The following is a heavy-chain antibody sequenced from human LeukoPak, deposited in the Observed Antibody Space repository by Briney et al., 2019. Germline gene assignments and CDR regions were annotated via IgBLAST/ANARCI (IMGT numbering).Heavy chain of an antibody. V-gene: IGHV4-39*02. J-gene: IGHJ3*02. CDR2: IYYSGST. Sequence: SETLSLTCTVSGGSISGSSYYWGWIRQPPGKGLEWIGSIYYSGSTYYNPSLKSRVTISVDTSKNQFSLKLSSVTAADTAVYYCARDERYCSGGSCYHDAFDIWGQGTMVTVSS. D-gene: IGHD2-15*01. CDR1: GGSISGSSYY. CDR3: ARDERYCSGGSCYHDAFDI.